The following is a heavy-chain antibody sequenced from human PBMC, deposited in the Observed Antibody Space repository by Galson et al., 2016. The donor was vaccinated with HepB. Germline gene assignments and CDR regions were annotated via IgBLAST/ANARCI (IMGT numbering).Heavy chain of an antibody. J-gene: IGHJ4*02. CDR2: MHYSGSS. V-gene: IGHV4-39*01. Sequence: SETLSLTCNISRVSISSSYYYWGWNRQPPGMGMEWIGNMHYSGSSYFNPSLRSRVTISVGTSKNQFSLKLSSVTVADTAVFYCATSRVTGGRPFNYWGQGTLVTVSS. CDR3: ATSRVTGGRPFNY. CDR1: RVSISSSYYY. D-gene: IGHD2-21*02.